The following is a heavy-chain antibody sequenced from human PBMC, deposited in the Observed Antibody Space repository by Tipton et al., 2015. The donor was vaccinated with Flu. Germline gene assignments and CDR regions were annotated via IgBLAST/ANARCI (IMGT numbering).Heavy chain of an antibody. CDR1: GDSIASDYY. J-gene: IGHJ4*02. CDR3: ARHTGDSVRGVIDY. CDR2: IYHSGTT. V-gene: IGHV4-38-2*01. Sequence: TLSLTCSVSGDSIASDYYWGWIRQPPGKGLEWIGNIYHSGTTYQNPSLRSRLTISVDTSKNQFSLRLSSVTAADTAVYYCARHTGDSVRGVIDYWGQGTLVTVSS. D-gene: IGHD3-10*02.